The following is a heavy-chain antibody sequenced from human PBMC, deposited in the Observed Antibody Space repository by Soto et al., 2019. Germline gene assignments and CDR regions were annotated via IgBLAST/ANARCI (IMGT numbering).Heavy chain of an antibody. CDR3: ARLYSSGWPRKNGMDV. Sequence: PSETLSLTCTVSGGSISSYYWSWIRQPPGKGLEWIGYIYYSGSTNYNPSLKSRVTISVDTSKNQFPLKLSSVTAADTAVYYCARLYSSGWPRKNGMDVWGQGTTVTVSS. CDR2: IYYSGST. CDR1: GGSISSYY. D-gene: IGHD6-19*01. V-gene: IGHV4-59*01. J-gene: IGHJ6*02.